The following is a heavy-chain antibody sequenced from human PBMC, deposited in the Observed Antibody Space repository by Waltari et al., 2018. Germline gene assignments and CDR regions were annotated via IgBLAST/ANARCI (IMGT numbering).Heavy chain of an antibody. CDR3: ARDRGRGLYLDT. V-gene: IGHV4-4*02. D-gene: IGHD1-1*01. CDR2: VRGDGKT. CDR1: GDSMSTSDY. J-gene: IGHJ4*02. Sequence: QLQLQESGPDLVKPSGTLSLICAASGDSMSTSDYWSWVRQPPGKGLEWIGQVRGDGKTNYNPSFASRVTMSLDTSTYHFALKLTSATAADTALYYCARDRGRGLYLDTWGQGTLVTVSP.